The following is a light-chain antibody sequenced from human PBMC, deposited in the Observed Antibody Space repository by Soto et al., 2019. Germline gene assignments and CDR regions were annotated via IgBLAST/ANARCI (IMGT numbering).Light chain of an antibody. CDR2: GAS. Sequence: DIQLTQYPSSLSASVGDRVTITCRASQGIRDALGWYQQKPGKVPKRLIYGASSLQSGVPSRFSGTGSGTEFTLTISSLQPEDFATYYCLQNSDYPFTFGQGTKVDSK. V-gene: IGKV1-17*01. J-gene: IGKJ2*01. CDR1: QGIRDA. CDR3: LQNSDYPFT.